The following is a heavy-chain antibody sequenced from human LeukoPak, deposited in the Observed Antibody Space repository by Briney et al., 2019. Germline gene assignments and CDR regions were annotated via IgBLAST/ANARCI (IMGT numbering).Heavy chain of an antibody. CDR2: INTNTGNP. D-gene: IGHD3-3*01. V-gene: IGHV7-4-1*02. CDR1: GGTFSSYA. J-gene: IGHJ4*02. CDR3: ARDRYDFWSGYLSDY. Sequence: ASVKVSCKASGGTFSSYAISWVRQAPGQGLEWMGWINTNTGNPTYAQGFTGRFVFSLDTSVSTAYLQISSLKAEDTAVYYCARDRYDFWSGYLSDYWGQGTLVTVSS.